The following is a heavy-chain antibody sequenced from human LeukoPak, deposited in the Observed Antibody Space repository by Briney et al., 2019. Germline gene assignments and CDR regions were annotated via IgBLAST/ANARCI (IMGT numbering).Heavy chain of an antibody. J-gene: IGHJ3*02. CDR1: GGSISSGGYY. V-gene: IGHV4-61*08. Sequence: SETLSLTCTVSGGSISSGGYYWSWIRQHPGKGLEWIGYIYYSGSTNYNPSPKSRVTTLVDTSKNQFSLKLTSMTPADTAVYYCARGSRGDGAAFDIWGQGTMVTVSS. D-gene: IGHD7-27*01. CDR2: IYYSGST. CDR3: ARGSRGDGAAFDI.